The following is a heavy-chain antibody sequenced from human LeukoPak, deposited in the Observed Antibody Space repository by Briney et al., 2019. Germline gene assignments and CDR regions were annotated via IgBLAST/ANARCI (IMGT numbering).Heavy chain of an antibody. CDR2: ISAYNGNT. Sequence: ASVKVSCKASGYTFTSYGISWVRQAPGQGLEWVGWISAYNGNTNYAQKLQGRVTMTTDTSTSTAYMELRSLRSDDTAVYYCARDHSSGSRWAFDIWGQGTMVTVSS. J-gene: IGHJ3*02. D-gene: IGHD3-22*01. CDR3: ARDHSSGSRWAFDI. V-gene: IGHV1-18*01. CDR1: GYTFTSYG.